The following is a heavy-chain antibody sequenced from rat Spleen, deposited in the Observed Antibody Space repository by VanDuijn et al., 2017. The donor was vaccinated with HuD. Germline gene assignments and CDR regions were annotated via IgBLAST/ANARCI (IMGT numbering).Heavy chain of an antibody. D-gene: IGHD1-6*01. CDR1: GLTFSNYD. CDR3: TTHTTDYWFAY. J-gene: IGHJ3*01. CDR2: ISYDGRST. V-gene: IGHV5-20*01. Sequence: EVQLVESGGGLVQPGRSMKLSCAASGLTFSNYDMAWVRQAPTKGLEWVASISYDGRSTYYRDSVKGRLAISRDNAKSTLYLQMDSLRSEDTATYYCTTHTTDYWFAYWGQGSLVTVSS.